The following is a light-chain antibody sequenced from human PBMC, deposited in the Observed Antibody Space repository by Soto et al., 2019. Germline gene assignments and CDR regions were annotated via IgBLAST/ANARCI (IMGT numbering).Light chain of an antibody. Sequence: EIVMTQSPATLSVSPGERATLSCRASQSVSSNLAWYQQKPGQAPRLLIYGASTRATDIPARFSGSGSGTEFTLTISSLQSEEFAVYYCQQYNNWPHTFGQGTKVEIK. CDR2: GAS. CDR1: QSVSSN. J-gene: IGKJ1*01. CDR3: QQYNNWPHT. V-gene: IGKV3-15*01.